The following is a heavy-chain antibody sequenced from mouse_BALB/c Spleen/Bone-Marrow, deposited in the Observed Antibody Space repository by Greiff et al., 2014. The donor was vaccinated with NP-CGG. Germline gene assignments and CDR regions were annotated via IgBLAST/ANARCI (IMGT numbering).Heavy chain of an antibody. V-gene: IGHV1S81*02. Sequence: QVQLQQPGAELVKPGASVKLSCKASGYTFTSHYMYWVKQRPGQGLEWIGEINPSNGGTNFNEKFKSKATLTVDKSSNTAYVQLSSLTSEDSAVYHCTRSNYGYWFFDVWGAGTTVTVSS. D-gene: IGHD1-1*01. CDR2: INPSNGGT. CDR3: TRSNYGYWFFDV. CDR1: GYTFTSHY. J-gene: IGHJ1*01.